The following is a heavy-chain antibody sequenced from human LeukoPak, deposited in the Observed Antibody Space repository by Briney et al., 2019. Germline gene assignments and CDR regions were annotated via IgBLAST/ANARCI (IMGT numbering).Heavy chain of an antibody. J-gene: IGHJ4*02. CDR2: IWYDGSNK. V-gene: IGHV3-33*06. CDR1: GFTVNNNY. CDR3: AKNSRGFDYFDY. Sequence: PGGSLRLSCAASGFTVNNNYIGWVRQAPGKGLEWVAVIWYDGSNKYYADSVKGRFTISRDNSKNTLYLQMNSLRAEDTAVYYCAKNSRGFDYFDYWGQGTLVTVSS.